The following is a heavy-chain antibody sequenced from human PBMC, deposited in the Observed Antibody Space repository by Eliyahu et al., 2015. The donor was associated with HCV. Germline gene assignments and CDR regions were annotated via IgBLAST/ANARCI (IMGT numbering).Heavy chain of an antibody. J-gene: IGHJ4*02. CDR3: ARDRPWYCTNGVCSTFDY. Sequence: EVQLVESGGGLVQPGGSLXLSCAASGFTFSSYWXSWVRQAPGKGLEWVANIKQDGSEKYYVDSVKGRFTISRDNAKNSLYLQMNSLRAEDTAVYYCARDRPWYCTNGVCSTFDYWGQGTLVTVSS. CDR1: GFTFSSYW. D-gene: IGHD2-8*01. CDR2: IKQDGSEK. V-gene: IGHV3-7*03.